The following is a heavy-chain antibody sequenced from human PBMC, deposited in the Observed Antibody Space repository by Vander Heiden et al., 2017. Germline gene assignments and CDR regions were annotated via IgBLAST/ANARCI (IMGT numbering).Heavy chain of an antibody. CDR3: ARAGFFRFDY. CDR1: GFTFSSSW. D-gene: IGHD3-3*01. Sequence: EVQLVESGGGLVQPGGSLRLSCVYSGFTFSSSWMHWVRQAPGTGLVWLSRMNSDGSTTDYADSVKGRFTISRDNAKNTLYLQMNGLRAEDTAVYYCARAGFFRFDYWGQGILVTVSS. V-gene: IGHV3-74*01. J-gene: IGHJ4*02. CDR2: MNSDGSTT.